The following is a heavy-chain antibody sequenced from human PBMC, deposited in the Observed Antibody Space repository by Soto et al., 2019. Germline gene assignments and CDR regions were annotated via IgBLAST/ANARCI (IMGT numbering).Heavy chain of an antibody. CDR3: AKVLRGVIMTGPYAMDV. V-gene: IGHV3-30-3*01. D-gene: IGHD3-10*01. J-gene: IGHJ6*02. Sequence: QVQLVESGGGVVQPGGSLRLSCTASGFTFSTYAMHWVRQAPGKGLEWVALVSYDGDNKFYADFGRGRFTISRDNSKNTLYLQMISLRAEDTAVYHCAKVLRGVIMTGPYAMDVWGQGTTVTVSS. CDR2: VSYDGDNK. CDR1: GFTFSTYA.